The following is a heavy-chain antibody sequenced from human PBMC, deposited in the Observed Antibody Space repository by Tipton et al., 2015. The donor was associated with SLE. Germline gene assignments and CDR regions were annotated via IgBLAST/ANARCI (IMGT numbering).Heavy chain of an antibody. CDR1: GYYVTSDY. D-gene: IGHD6-13*01. Sequence: TLSLTCNVSGYYVTSDYWGWIRQSPAKGLEWLGNIFHNGNTFYNPSLKSRITISIDTSKNQFSLNLSSVTAADTAVYYCARGRGYLDWFDPWGQGTLVTVS. CDR2: IFHNGNT. J-gene: IGHJ5*02. CDR3: ARGRGYLDWFDP. V-gene: IGHV4-38-2*02.